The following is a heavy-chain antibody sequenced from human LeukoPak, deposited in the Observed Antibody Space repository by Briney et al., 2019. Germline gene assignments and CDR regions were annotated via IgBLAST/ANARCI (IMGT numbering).Heavy chain of an antibody. CDR2: ISSSSSYT. D-gene: IGHD6-13*01. J-gene: IGHJ4*02. Sequence: GGSLRLSCAASGFTFSDYYMSWIRQAPGKGLEWVSYISSSSSYTNYADSVKGRFTISRDNAKNSLYLQMNSLRAEDTAVYYCARDQGIAAAGTHFDYWGQGTLVTVSS. CDR1: GFTFSDYY. CDR3: ARDQGIAAAGTHFDY. V-gene: IGHV3-11*06.